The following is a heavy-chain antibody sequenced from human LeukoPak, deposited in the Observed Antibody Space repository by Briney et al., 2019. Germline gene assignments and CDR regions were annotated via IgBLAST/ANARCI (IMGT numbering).Heavy chain of an antibody. V-gene: IGHV6-1*01. Sequence: SQTLSLTCVISGDTVSNNNAAWNWIRQSPSRGLEWLGRTYCRSKWYNDYAVSVKSRITINPDTSKNQFSLQLNSVTPEDTAVYYCARDRGGNSWYYFDYWGQGTLVTVSS. J-gene: IGHJ4*02. CDR3: ARDRGGNSWYYFDY. CDR1: GDTVSNNNAA. CDR2: TYCRSKWYN. D-gene: IGHD6-13*01.